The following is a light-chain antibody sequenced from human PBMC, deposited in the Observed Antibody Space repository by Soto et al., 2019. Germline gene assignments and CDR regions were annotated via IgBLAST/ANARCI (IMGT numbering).Light chain of an antibody. CDR2: AAS. Sequence: AIRMTQSPSSLSASTGDRVTITCRASQGISSYLAWYQQKPGKAPKLLIYAASTLQSGVPSRFSGSGSGTDFTLTISCLQPEDFATYHCQQHNSYPYTFGQGTK. V-gene: IGKV1-8*01. CDR1: QGISSY. J-gene: IGKJ2*01. CDR3: QQHNSYPYT.